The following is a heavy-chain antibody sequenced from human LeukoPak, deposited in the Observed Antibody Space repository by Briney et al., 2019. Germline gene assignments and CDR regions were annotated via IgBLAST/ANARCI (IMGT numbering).Heavy chain of an antibody. CDR1: GFSVSSNY. D-gene: IGHD2-2*01. J-gene: IGHJ4*02. Sequence: PGGSLRLSCVASGFSVSSNYMSWVRRAPGKGLEWVSLLYTDGTTYYASSVEGRFTISRDDSRNTIYLHMNSLRAEDTAVYYCARDPNPIVGTSGENDYWGQGTLVTVSS. CDR2: LYTDGTT. CDR3: ARDPNPIVGTSGENDY. V-gene: IGHV3-53*01.